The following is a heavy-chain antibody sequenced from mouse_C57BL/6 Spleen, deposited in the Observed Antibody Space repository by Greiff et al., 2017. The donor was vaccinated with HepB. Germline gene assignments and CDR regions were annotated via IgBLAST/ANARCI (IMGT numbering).Heavy chain of an antibody. CDR3: TILQRKNY. CDR2: IDPETGGT. V-gene: IGHV1-15*01. J-gene: IGHJ2*01. D-gene: IGHD2-10*01. Sequence: VQLQQSGAELVRPGASVTLSCKASGYTFTDYEMHWVKQTPVHGLEWIGAIDPETGGTAYNQKFKGKAILTADKPSSPAYMELRSLTSEDSAVYYCTILQRKNYWGQGTTLTVSS. CDR1: GYTFTDYE.